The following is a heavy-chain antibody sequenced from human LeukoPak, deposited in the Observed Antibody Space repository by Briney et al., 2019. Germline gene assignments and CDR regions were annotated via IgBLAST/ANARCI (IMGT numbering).Heavy chain of an antibody. CDR1: GFTFSSYA. CDR2: ISYDGRNK. D-gene: IGHD3-9*01. V-gene: IGHV3-30*04. CDR3: AREGSTYYDILTGYFHFDY. J-gene: IGHJ4*02. Sequence: GRSLRLSCAASGFTFSSYALHWVRQAPGKGLEWVAVISYDGRNKYYADSVKGRFTISRDNSKNTLYLQMNSLRAEDTAVYYCAREGSTYYDILTGYFHFDYWAREPWSPSPQ.